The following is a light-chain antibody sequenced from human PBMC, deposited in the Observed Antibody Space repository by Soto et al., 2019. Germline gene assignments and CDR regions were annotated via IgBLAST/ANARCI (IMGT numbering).Light chain of an antibody. CDR3: QQYGSSIT. V-gene: IGKV3-20*01. CDR2: GAS. CDR1: QSVSSN. Sequence: IVLTQSPGTLSLSPGERATLSCRASQSVSSNLAWYQQKPGQAPRLLIYGASSRATGIPDRFSGSGSGTDFTLTISRLEPEDFAVYYCQQYGSSITFGQGTRLEN. J-gene: IGKJ5*01.